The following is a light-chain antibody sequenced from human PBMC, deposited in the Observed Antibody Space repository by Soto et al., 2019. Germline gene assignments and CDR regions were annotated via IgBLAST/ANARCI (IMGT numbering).Light chain of an antibody. J-gene: IGLJ2*01. CDR3: RSYAGISSVV. CDR1: SSDVGSYDL. V-gene: IGLV2-23*02. CDR2: EVS. Sequence: QSALTQPASVSGSPGQSITISCSGTSSDVGSYDLVSWYQQHPGKAPKLMIYEVSKRPSGVSNRFSGSKSGNTASLTISGLQAEDEADYYCRSYAGISSVVFGGGTKLTVL.